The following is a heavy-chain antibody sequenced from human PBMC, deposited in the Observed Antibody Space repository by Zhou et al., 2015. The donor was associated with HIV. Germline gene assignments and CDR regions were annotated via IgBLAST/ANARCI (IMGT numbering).Heavy chain of an antibody. CDR3: AKGGRQPSSAFDI. Sequence: VQLVESGGGVVQPGRSLRLSCAASGFSFDDYAMHWVRQAPGKGLEWVSLISWDGGSTYYADSVKGRFSISRDNSKNSLYLQMNSLRAEDTALYYCAKGGRQPSSAFDIVGPRDNGHRLF. J-gene: IGHJ3*02. CDR1: GFSFDDYA. V-gene: IGHV3-43D*03. D-gene: IGHD3-16*01. CDR2: ISWDGGST.